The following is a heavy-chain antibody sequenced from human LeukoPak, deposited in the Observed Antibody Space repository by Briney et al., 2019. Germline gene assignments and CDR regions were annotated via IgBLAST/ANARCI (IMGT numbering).Heavy chain of an antibody. CDR2: IYYSGST. J-gene: IGHJ4*02. V-gene: IGHV4-30-4*08. CDR1: GGSISSGDYY. Sequence: SETLSLTCTVSGGSISSGDYYWSWIRQPPGKGLEWIGYIYYSGSTYYNPSLKSRVTISVDTSKNQFSLKLSSVTAADTAVYYCARRVGGWWLRFDYWGQGTLVTVSS. D-gene: IGHD5-12*01. CDR3: ARRVGGWWLRFDY.